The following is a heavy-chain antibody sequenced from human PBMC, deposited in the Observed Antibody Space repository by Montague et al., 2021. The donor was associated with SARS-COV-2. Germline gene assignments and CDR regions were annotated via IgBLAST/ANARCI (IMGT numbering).Heavy chain of an antibody. CDR2: IRSSSSDI. CDR1: GFTFSSYS. Sequence: SLRLSCAASGFTFSSYSMNWVRQAPGKGLEWVSSIRSSSSDIYYADSVKGRFTISRDNAKNSLYLQMNRLRAEDTAVYYCARDLDYYGSGSYSDLYYYYGMDVWGQGTTVTVSS. D-gene: IGHD3-10*01. V-gene: IGHV3-21*01. CDR3: ARDLDYYGSGSYSDLYYYYGMDV. J-gene: IGHJ6*02.